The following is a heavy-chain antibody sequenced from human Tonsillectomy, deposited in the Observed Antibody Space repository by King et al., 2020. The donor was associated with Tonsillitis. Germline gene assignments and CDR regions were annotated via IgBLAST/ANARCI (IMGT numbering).Heavy chain of an antibody. J-gene: IGHJ5*02. V-gene: IGHV4-59*01. D-gene: IGHD2-21*01. CDR1: GGSISTFY. CDR2: IYYSGST. Sequence: QLQESGPGLVKPSETLSLTCTVSGGSISTFYWSWIRQPPGKGLEWIGYIYYSGSTYYNPSLKSRVTISLDTSKNQFSLKLSSVTAADTAIYYCARGRVILPNANWFDPWGQGTLVTVSS. CDR3: ARGRVILPNANWFDP.